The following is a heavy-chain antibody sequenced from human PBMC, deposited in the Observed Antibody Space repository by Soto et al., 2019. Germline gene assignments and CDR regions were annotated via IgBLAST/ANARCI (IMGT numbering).Heavy chain of an antibody. J-gene: IGHJ4*02. CDR1: GDSISSGGYH. V-gene: IGHV4-31*03. D-gene: IGHD2-15*01. CDR3: ARGYCSGGSCYPISGY. CDR2: ISNSGDT. Sequence: QVQLQESGPGLVKPSQTLSLTCTVSGDSISSGGYHWSWIRQHPGKGLEWIGYISNSGDTYYNPSLKSRLTISVDTSKNQFSLKLSSVTAADTAVYYCARGYCSGGSCYPISGYWGQGTLVTVSS.